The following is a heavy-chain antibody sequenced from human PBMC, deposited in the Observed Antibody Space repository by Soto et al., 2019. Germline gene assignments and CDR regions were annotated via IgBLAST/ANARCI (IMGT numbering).Heavy chain of an antibody. J-gene: IGHJ5*02. CDR3: ARDHFNTPNWFDP. CDR2: ISAYNGNT. D-gene: IGHD2-15*01. V-gene: IGHV1-18*04. Sequence: QVQLVQSGPEVKKPGASVKVSCKASGYSFTSYGFSWVRQAPGQGLEWMGWISAYNGNTRYAQKFQGRVTMTTDTSTTTAYMELRSLKSDDTAVYYCARDHFNTPNWFDPWGQGTLVTVSA. CDR1: GYSFTSYG.